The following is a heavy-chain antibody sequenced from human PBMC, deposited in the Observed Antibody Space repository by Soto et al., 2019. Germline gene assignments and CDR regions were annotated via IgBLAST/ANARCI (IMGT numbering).Heavy chain of an antibody. J-gene: IGHJ4*02. CDR3: ARGTTEGGFGY. CDR2: IYYSGST. Sequence: SETLSLTCTVSCGSISSGDYYWSWIRQPPGKGLEWIGYIYYSGSTYYNPSLKSRVTISVDTSKNQFSLKLSSVTAADTAVYYCARGTTEGGFGYWGQGTLVTVSS. V-gene: IGHV4-30-4*01. D-gene: IGHD1-1*01. CDR1: CGSISSGDYY.